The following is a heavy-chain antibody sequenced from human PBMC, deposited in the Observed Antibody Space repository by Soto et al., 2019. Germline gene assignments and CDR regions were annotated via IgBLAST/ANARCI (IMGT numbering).Heavy chain of an antibody. V-gene: IGHV2-5*01. J-gene: IGHJ4*02. CDR1: GFSLTTNGVG. CDR2: IYWNDDF. Sequence: QITLKESGPTLVKPTQTLTLTCTFSGFSLTTNGVGVGWIRQPPGKALEWLALIYWNDDFRYSPSLNTRLTITKDTSKNPVVLTLTNMDPVDTATYYCAHRSGFGELRFDSWGQGTLVTVSS. D-gene: IGHD3-10*01. CDR3: AHRSGFGELRFDS.